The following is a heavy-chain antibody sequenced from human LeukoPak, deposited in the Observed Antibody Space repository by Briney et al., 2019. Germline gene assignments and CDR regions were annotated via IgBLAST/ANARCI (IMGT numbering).Heavy chain of an antibody. CDR2: INSDGSST. V-gene: IGHV3-74*01. Sequence: GGSLRLSCAASGFTFSSYWMHWVRQAPGKGLVWVSRINSDGSSTSYADSVKGRFTISRDNAKNTLYLQMNSLRAEDTAVYYCARTATEWLRSGSADYWGQGTLVTVSS. CDR1: GFTFSSYW. CDR3: ARTATEWLRSGSADY. D-gene: IGHD5-12*01. J-gene: IGHJ4*02.